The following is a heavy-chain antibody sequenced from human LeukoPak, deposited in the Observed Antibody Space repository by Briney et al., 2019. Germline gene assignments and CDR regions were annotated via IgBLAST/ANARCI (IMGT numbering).Heavy chain of an antibody. CDR2: ISSSSSSYI. CDR3: AGNIVVVPAAHVPRYYYGMDV. D-gene: IGHD2-2*01. Sequence: GGSLRLSCAASGFTFSSYSMNWVRQAPGKGLEWVSSISSSSSSYIYYADSVKGRFTISRDNAKNSLYLQMNSLRAEDTAVYYCAGNIVVVPAAHVPRYYYGMDVWGQGTTVTVSS. V-gene: IGHV3-21*01. J-gene: IGHJ6*02. CDR1: GFTFSSYS.